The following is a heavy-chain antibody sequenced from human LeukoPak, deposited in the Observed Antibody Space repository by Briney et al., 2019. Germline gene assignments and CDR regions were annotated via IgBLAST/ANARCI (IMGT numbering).Heavy chain of an antibody. J-gene: IGHJ4*01. CDR2: IYYSGST. Sequence: SESLSLTCTVSGGSISSSSYYWGWIRQPPGKGLEWIGSIYYSGSTYYNPSLKSRVTISVDTSKNQFSLKLTFVTAADTAVYYCARRVYGSGSYYLDYWGHGTLVTVSS. CDR3: ARRVYGSGSYYLDY. D-gene: IGHD3-10*01. V-gene: IGHV4-39*07. CDR1: GGSISSSSYY.